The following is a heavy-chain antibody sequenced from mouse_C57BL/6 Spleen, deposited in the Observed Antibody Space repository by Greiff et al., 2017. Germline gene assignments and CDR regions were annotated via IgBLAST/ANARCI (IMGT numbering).Heavy chain of an antibody. Sequence: EVKLQQSGPELVKPGASVKISCKASGYTFTDYYMNWVKQSHGKSLEWIGDINPNNGGTSYNQKFKGKATLTVDKSSSTAYMELRSLTSEDSAVYYCARNDDYDTGGYYYAMDYWGQGTSVTVSS. CDR2: INPNNGGT. V-gene: IGHV1-26*01. CDR1: GYTFTDYY. D-gene: IGHD2-4*01. J-gene: IGHJ4*01. CDR3: ARNDDYDTGGYYYAMDY.